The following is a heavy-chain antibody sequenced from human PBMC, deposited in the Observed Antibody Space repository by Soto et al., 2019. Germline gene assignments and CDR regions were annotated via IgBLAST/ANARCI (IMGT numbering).Heavy chain of an antibody. D-gene: IGHD3-22*01. V-gene: IGHV5-51*01. Sequence: PGESLKISCKGSGCSFTSYWIAWVRQMPGKGLEWMGIIYPDDSDTRYSPSFQGQVTISADKSISTAFLQWSSLKASDTAMYYCARHSSGFAAFDIWGQGTMVTVSS. CDR1: GCSFTSYW. CDR3: ARHSSGFAAFDI. CDR2: IYPDDSDT. J-gene: IGHJ3*02.